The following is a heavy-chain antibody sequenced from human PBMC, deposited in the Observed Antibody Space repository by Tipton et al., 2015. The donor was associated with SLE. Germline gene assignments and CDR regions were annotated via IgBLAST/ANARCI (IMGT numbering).Heavy chain of an antibody. CDR1: RGSMGPLY. V-gene: IGHV4-59*08. D-gene: IGHD5-24*01. Sequence: LRLSCTVSRGSMGPLYWSWIRQSPGKGLEWIGYVHHSGITNYNSSLKSRVAISLDTSRSQFSLKLSSVTAADTAVYYCAKMEGLDVNWFDPWGQGTLVTVSS. J-gene: IGHJ5*02. CDR3: AKMEGLDVNWFDP. CDR2: VHHSGIT.